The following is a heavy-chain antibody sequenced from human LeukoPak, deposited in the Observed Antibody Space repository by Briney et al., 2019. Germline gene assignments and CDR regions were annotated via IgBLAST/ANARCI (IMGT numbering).Heavy chain of an antibody. CDR3: ARDRSSGWYQWYFDY. CDR2: IKKDGSEK. CDR1: GFTFSSYW. J-gene: IGHJ4*02. V-gene: IGHV3-7*01. Sequence: ARGSLRLSCAASGFTFSSYWMSWVRQSPGKGLEWVANIKKDGSEKYYVDSVKGRFTISRDNAKNSLYLQMNSLRAEDTSVYFCARDRSSGWYQWYFDYWGQGTLVTVSS. D-gene: IGHD6-19*01.